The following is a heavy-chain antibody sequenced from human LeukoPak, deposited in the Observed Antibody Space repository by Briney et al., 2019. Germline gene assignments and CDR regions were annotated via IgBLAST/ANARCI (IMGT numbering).Heavy chain of an antibody. CDR3: ARNQEVVGVDY. J-gene: IGHJ4*02. Sequence: PSQTLSLTCTVSGGSISSGGYYWSWIRQHPGKGLEWIGYIYYSGSTYYNPSLQSRVTISVDTSKNQCSLNLTSVTAADTAVFYWARNQEVVGVDYWGQGTLVTVSS. CDR2: IYYSGST. CDR1: GGSISSGGYY. D-gene: IGHD1-26*01. V-gene: IGHV4-31*03.